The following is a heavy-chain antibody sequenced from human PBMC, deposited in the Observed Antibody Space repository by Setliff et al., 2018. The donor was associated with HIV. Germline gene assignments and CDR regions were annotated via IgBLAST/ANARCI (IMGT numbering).Heavy chain of an antibody. J-gene: IGHJ4*02. CDR3: AKWFHDHGFGC. CDR1: GFTFTNAW. Sequence: GGSLRLSCVVSGFTFTNAWMNWVRQAPGKGLEWLGRIRTKTDGGTADYAAPVKGRFTISRDDSKNTLYLQMSRLRVEDTAVYYCAKWFHDHGFGCWAQGTLVTVSS. V-gene: IGHV3-15*07. D-gene: IGHD3-22*01. CDR2: IRTKTDGGTA.